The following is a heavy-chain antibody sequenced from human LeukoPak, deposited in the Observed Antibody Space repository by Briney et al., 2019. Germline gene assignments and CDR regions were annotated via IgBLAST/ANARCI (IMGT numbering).Heavy chain of an antibody. D-gene: IGHD1-26*01. CDR1: GFTFDDYA. CDR2: ISWNSGSI. J-gene: IGHJ4*02. Sequence: PGGSLRLSCAASGFTFDDYAMHWVRQAPGKGLEWVSGISWNSGSIGYADSVKGRFTISRDNAKNSLYLQMNSLRAEDTALYYCARGGVGATRGRRNDYWGQGTLVTVSS. V-gene: IGHV3-9*01. CDR3: ARGGVGATRGRRNDY.